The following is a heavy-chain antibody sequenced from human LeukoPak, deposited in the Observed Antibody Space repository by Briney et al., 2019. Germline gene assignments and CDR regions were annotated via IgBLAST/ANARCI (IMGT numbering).Heavy chain of an antibody. CDR3: ARVLYGRHFDY. J-gene: IGHJ4*02. CDR2: INHSGST. CDR1: GGSFSGYY. D-gene: IGHD3-10*01. V-gene: IGHV4-34*01. Sequence: SETLSLTCAVYGGSFSGYYWSWIRQPPGKGLEWIGEINHSGSTNCNPSLKSRVTISVDTSKNQFSLKLSSVTAADTAVYYCARVLYGRHFDYWGQGTLVTVSS.